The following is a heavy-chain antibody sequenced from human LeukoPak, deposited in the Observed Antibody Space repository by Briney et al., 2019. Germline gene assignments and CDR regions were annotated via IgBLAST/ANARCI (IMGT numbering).Heavy chain of an antibody. CDR2: INAGNGNT. J-gene: IGHJ4*02. D-gene: IGHD5-18*01. Sequence: ASVKVSCKASGYTFTSYAMHWVRQAPGQRLEWMGWINAGNGNTKYSQKFQGRVTITRDTSASTAYMELSSLRSEDTAVYYCARKRGYSHGFDYWGQGTLVTVSS. V-gene: IGHV1-3*01. CDR1: GYTFTSYA. CDR3: ARKRGYSHGFDY.